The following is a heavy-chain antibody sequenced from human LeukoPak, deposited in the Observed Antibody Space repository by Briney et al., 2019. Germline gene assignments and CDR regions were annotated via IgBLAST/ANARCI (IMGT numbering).Heavy chain of an antibody. D-gene: IGHD3-22*01. J-gene: IGHJ4*02. CDR1: GFTFDDYA. V-gene: IGHV3-9*01. Sequence: GGSLRLSCAASGFTFDDYAMHWVRQAPGKGLEWVSGISWNSGSIGYADSVKGRFNISRDNAKNSLYLQMNSLRAEDTALYYCAKAADSSGIEGYFDYWGQGTLVTVSS. CDR3: AKAADSSGIEGYFDY. CDR2: ISWNSGSI.